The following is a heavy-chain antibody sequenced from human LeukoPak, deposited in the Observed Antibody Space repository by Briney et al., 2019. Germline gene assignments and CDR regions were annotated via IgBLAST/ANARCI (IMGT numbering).Heavy chain of an antibody. CDR3: ARADYDFVWGSYRLPDP. V-gene: IGHV1-2*02. CDR1: GYTFTGYY. CDR2: INPNSGGT. J-gene: IGHJ5*02. D-gene: IGHD3-16*02. Sequence: ASVKVSCKASGYTFTGYYMHWVRQAPGQGLEWMGWINPNSGGTNYAQKFQGRVTMTRDTSISTAYMELSRLRSDDTAVYYCARADYDFVWGSYRLPDPWGQGTLVTVSS.